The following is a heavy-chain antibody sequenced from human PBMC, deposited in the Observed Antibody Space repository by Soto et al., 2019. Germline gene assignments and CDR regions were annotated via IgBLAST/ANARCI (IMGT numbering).Heavy chain of an antibody. CDR3: ARDQSQYDFWSGYYNYYYMDV. CDR1: GYTFTSYG. Sequence: GASVKVSCKASGYTFTSYGISWVRQAPGQGLEWMGWISAYNGNTNYAQKLQGRVTMTTDTSTSTAYMELRSLRSDDTAVYYCARDQSQYDFWSGYYNYYYMDVWAKGTTVTVSS. J-gene: IGHJ6*03. V-gene: IGHV1-18*01. D-gene: IGHD3-3*01. CDR2: ISAYNGNT.